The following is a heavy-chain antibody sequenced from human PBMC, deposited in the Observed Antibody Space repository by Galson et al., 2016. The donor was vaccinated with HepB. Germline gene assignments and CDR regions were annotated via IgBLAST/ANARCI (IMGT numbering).Heavy chain of an antibody. CDR1: GFTFRSYS. D-gene: IGHD6-6*01. CDR3: AREQLVPDYFYGMDV. Sequence: SLRLSCAVSGFTFRSYSMNWVRQAPGKGLEWISYISNSNNNIYYIDSVKGRFSVSRDNAKNSLYLQMNSLRAEDTAVYYCAREQLVPDYFYGMDVWGRGTTVTVSS. V-gene: IGHV3-48*01. J-gene: IGHJ6*04. CDR2: ISNSNNNI.